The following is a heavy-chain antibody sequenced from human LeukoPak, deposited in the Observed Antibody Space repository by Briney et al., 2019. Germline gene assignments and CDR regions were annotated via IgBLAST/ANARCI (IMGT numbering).Heavy chain of an antibody. CDR2: LTSGSVSA. Sequence: GGSLSLSCAASGFTLSDYSMTWVRQAPGQGLEWISFLTSGSVSAFYADSVRGRFTVSRDDARNSLSLYMNTLRADDTAVYYCASSLNAVMVSPYYLEYWGPGTLVTVSS. D-gene: IGHD5-18*01. CDR1: GFTLSDYS. CDR3: ASSLNAVMVSPYYLEY. J-gene: IGHJ4*02. V-gene: IGHV3-11*04.